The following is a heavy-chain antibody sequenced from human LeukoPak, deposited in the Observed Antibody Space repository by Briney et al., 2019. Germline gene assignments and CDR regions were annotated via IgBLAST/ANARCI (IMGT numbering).Heavy chain of an antibody. CDR1: GGSVSSGNYY. CDR2: VHYSGST. J-gene: IGHJ3*02. Sequence: SETLSLTCTVSGGSVSSGNYYWSWIRQPPGKGLEWIAYVHYSGSTDNSPSPRSRVTISVDTSKNQVSLKLSSVTAADTAVYYCARWDYGDYVGFDIWGQGTMVTVSS. V-gene: IGHV4-61*01. D-gene: IGHD4-17*01. CDR3: ARWDYGDYVGFDI.